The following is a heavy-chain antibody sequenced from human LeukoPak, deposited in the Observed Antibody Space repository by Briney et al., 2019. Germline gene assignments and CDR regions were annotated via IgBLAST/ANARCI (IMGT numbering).Heavy chain of an antibody. V-gene: IGHV3-53*01. Sequence: GGSLRLSCAASGFTVSSNYMSWVRQAPGRGLEWVSVIYSGGSTYYADSVKGRFTISRDNSKNTLYLQMNSLRAEDTAVYYCVRVFTSLFDYWGQGTLVTVSS. J-gene: IGHJ4*02. CDR2: IYSGGST. CDR3: VRVFTSLFDY. CDR1: GFTVSSNY.